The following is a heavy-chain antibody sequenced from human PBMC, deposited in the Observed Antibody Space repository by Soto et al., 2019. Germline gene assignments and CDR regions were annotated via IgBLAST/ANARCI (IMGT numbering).Heavy chain of an antibody. D-gene: IGHD1-26*01. CDR3: ARDRDIVGASPLAY. Sequence: GGSLRLSCAASGFTFSSRSMNWVRQAPGKGLVWVSHITTDGGSTNYADSVKGRFTISRDNAKDTLYLYMSSLRVDDTAVYYCARDRDIVGASPLAYWGQGTLVTVSS. CDR1: GFTFSSRS. CDR2: ITTDGGST. V-gene: IGHV3-74*01. J-gene: IGHJ4*02.